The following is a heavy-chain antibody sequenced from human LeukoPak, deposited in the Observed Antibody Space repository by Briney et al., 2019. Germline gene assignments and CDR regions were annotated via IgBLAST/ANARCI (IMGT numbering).Heavy chain of an antibody. CDR3: ARLGYAILTGQKGAFDY. CDR1: GFTFSSYS. D-gene: IGHD3-9*01. J-gene: IGHJ4*02. V-gene: IGHV3-21*01. Sequence: GGSLRLSCAASGFTFSSYSMNWVRQAPGKGLEWVSSISSSSSYIYYADSVKGRFTISRDNAKNSLYLQMSSLRAEDTAVYYCARLGYAILTGQKGAFDYWGQGTLVTVSS. CDR2: ISSSSSYI.